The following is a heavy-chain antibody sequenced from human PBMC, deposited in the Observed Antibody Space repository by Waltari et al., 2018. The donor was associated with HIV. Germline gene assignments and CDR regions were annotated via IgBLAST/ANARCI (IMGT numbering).Heavy chain of an antibody. CDR2: IRYDGSQE. D-gene: IGHD1-26*01. J-gene: IGHJ3*01. CDR3: AKDGAPGRDAVFDI. CDR1: GFNLKIYD. V-gene: IGHV3-30*02. Sequence: QVHVVESGGGVVQPGGSLRLSCTASGFNLKIYDIHGVRQAPGRGLEGVAGIRYDGSQEYYGDSVKGRFIISRDNSKNTIFLEMTTLRQEDTAKYRCAKDGAPGRDAVFDIWGQGTMVTVS.